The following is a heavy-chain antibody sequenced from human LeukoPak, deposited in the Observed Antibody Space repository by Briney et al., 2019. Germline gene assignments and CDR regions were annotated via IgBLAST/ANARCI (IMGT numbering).Heavy chain of an antibody. CDR2: GSST. CDR3: AKDPLITMFRGVRYFQH. V-gene: IGHV3-23*01. J-gene: IGHJ1*01. Sequence: GSSTYYAHSLKVRVTISRENSKTSVYMQMDRVRAEERAVYYCAKDPLITMFRGVRYFQHWGQGTLVTVSS. D-gene: IGHD3-10*01.